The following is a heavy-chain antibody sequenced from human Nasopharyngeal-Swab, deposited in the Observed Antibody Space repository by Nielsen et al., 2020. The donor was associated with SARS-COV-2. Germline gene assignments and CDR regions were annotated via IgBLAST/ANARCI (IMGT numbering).Heavy chain of an antibody. CDR3: ARVESYDSSGYYFDY. V-gene: IGHV1-69*13. CDR1: GGTFSSYA. Sequence: SVKVSCKASGGTFSSYAITCVRQAPGQGLEWMGGIIPIFGTANYAQKFQGRVTITADESTSTAYMELSSLRSEDTAVYYCARVESYDSSGYYFDYWGQGTLVTVSS. J-gene: IGHJ4*02. D-gene: IGHD3-22*01. CDR2: IIPIFGTA.